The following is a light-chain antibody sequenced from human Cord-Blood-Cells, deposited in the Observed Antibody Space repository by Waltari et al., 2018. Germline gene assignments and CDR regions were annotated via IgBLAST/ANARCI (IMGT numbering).Light chain of an antibody. CDR2: DVS. CDR1: SSDVGGYNY. Sequence: QSALTQPRSVSGSPGQSATISCTGTSSDVGGYNYVSWYQQHPGKAPKLIIYDVSKRPSGVPDRFSGSKSGNTASLTISGLQAEDEADYYCCSYAGSYTPWVFGGGTKLTVL. J-gene: IGLJ3*02. V-gene: IGLV2-11*01. CDR3: CSYAGSYTPWV.